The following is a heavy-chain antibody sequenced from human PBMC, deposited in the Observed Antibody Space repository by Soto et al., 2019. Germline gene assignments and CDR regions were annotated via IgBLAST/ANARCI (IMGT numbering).Heavy chain of an antibody. CDR2: INHSGST. J-gene: IGHJ4*02. Sequence: SETLSLTCAVYGGSFSGYYWSWIRQPPGKGLEWIGEINHSGSTNYNPSLKSRVTISVDTSNNQFSLKLSSVTAADTAVYYCARGSRKPISTLFDYWGQGTLVTVSS. CDR1: GGSFSGYY. CDR3: ARGSRKPISTLFDY. V-gene: IGHV4-34*01.